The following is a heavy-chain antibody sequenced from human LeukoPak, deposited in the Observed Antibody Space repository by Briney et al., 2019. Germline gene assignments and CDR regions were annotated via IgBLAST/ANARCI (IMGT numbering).Heavy chain of an antibody. CDR3: ASGYSYGFDY. Sequence: SETLSLTCTVSGGSINSNSYYWGWIRQPPGKGLEYIGSIYYSGSTYYNPSLKSRVTISVDTSKNQFSLKLRSVTAADTAVYYCASGYSYGFDYWGQGTLVTVSS. J-gene: IGHJ4*02. CDR2: IYYSGST. V-gene: IGHV4-39*01. D-gene: IGHD5-18*01. CDR1: GGSINSNSYY.